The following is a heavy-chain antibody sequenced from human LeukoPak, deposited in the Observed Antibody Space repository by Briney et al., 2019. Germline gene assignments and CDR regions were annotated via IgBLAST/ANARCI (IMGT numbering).Heavy chain of an antibody. Sequence: GGSLRLSCTASGFTFSNYWMNWVRQAPGKGLEWVANIKPDGGEKNYVDSVRGRLTISRDNAKNSLYLQMNSLRAEDTAVYCCARDGFWGQGTLVTVSS. V-gene: IGHV3-7*05. CDR1: GFTFSNYW. D-gene: IGHD2-2*03. CDR2: IKPDGGEK. J-gene: IGHJ4*02. CDR3: ARDGF.